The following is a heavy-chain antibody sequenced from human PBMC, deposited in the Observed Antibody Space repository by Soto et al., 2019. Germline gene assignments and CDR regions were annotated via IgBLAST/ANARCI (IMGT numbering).Heavy chain of an antibody. CDR1: GFSFGDSY. CDR3: AKTRVADSGYYFDH. V-gene: IGHV3-11*03. D-gene: IGHD3-10*01. J-gene: IGHJ4*02. Sequence: GGSLRLSCAASGFSFGDSYMSWIRQSAGKGLEWLSYISGGSSYTKYAESVKGRFTIPRDNARRSLFLQVNGLRADDTAIYYCAKTRVADSGYYFDHWGQGTMVTVSS. CDR2: ISGGSSYT.